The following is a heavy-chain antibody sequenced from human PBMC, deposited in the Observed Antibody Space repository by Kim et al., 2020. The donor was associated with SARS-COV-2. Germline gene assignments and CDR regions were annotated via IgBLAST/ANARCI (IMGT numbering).Heavy chain of an antibody. Sequence: ASVKVSCKASGYTFTSYGISWVRQAPGQGLEWMGWISAYNGNTNYAQKLQGRVTMTTDTSTSTAYMELRSLRSDDTAVYYCARALVVVAATPGYYYYYMDVWGKGTTVTVSS. V-gene: IGHV1-18*01. CDR2: ISAYNGNT. CDR1: GYTFTSYG. CDR3: ARALVVVAATPGYYYYYMDV. J-gene: IGHJ6*03. D-gene: IGHD2-15*01.